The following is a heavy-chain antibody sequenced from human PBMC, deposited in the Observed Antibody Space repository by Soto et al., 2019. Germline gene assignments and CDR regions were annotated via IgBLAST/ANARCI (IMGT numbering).Heavy chain of an antibody. CDR1: GYTFTSYY. CDR3: ARARIAAAGTNWFDP. V-gene: IGHV1-46*01. D-gene: IGHD6-13*01. CDR2: INPSGGST. Sequence: ASVKVSCKXSGYTFTSYYMHWVRQAPGQGLEWMGIINPSGGSTSYAQKFQGRVTMTRDTSTSTVYMELSSLRSEDTAVYYCARARIAAAGTNWFDPWGQGTLVTVSS. J-gene: IGHJ5*02.